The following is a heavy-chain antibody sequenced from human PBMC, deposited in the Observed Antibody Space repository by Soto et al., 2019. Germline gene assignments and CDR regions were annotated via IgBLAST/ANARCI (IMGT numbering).Heavy chain of an antibody. CDR1: GFTFSRYA. D-gene: IGHD1-26*01. Sequence: QVQLMESGGGVVQPGRSLRLSCAASGFTFSRYAMHWVRQAPGKGLEWVAVMSDDGSSKYYSDSVKGRFTISRDNSKDTPFLQMNSLRPDDTAVYYCAKVGRVGATLDFDFWGQGTQVTVSS. V-gene: IGHV3-30*18. CDR2: MSDDGSSK. J-gene: IGHJ4*02. CDR3: AKVGRVGATLDFDF.